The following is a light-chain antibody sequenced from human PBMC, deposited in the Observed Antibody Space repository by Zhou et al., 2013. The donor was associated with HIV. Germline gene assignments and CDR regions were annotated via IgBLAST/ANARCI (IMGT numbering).Light chain of an antibody. V-gene: IGKV3-20*01. CDR2: GAS. CDR3: QQYGSSPPYS. CDR1: QSVSSSY. Sequence: EIVLTQPPGTLSLSPGERATLSCRASQSVSSSYLAWYQQKPGQAPRLLIFGASSRATGIPDRFSGSGSGADFTLTINRLEPEDFAVYYCQQYGSSPPYSFGQGTKLEIK. J-gene: IGKJ2*03.